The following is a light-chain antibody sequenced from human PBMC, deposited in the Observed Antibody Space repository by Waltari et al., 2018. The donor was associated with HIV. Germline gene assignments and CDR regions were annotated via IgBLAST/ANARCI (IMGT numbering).Light chain of an antibody. CDR2: QDT. CDR3: QVWDSSIWV. J-gene: IGLJ3*02. V-gene: IGLV3-1*01. CDR1: QWGEQL. Sequence: SYELTQPPSVSVSPGQTARITCPGDQWGEQLVSRYQQKPGQSPVLVIFQDTKRPSGIPDLFSGSNSGNTATLTISGTQAINEADYYCQVWDSSIWVFGGGTKLTVL.